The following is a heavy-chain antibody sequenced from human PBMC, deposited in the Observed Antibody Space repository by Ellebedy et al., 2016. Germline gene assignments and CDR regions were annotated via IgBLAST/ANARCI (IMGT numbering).Heavy chain of an antibody. D-gene: IGHD4-23*01. CDR1: GYTFTSYD. CDR3: ARGSRLRWYQTTKDYYMDV. Sequence: ASVKVSXXASGYTFTSYDINWVRQATGQGLEWMEWMNPNSGNTGYAQKFQGRVTMTRNTSISTAYMELSSLRSEDTAVYYCARGSRLRWYQTTKDYYMDVWGKGTTVTVSS. J-gene: IGHJ6*03. V-gene: IGHV1-8*01. CDR2: MNPNSGNT.